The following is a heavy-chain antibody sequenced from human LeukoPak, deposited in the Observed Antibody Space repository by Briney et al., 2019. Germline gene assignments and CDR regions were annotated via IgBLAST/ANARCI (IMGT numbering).Heavy chain of an antibody. CDR2: ISTSGGT. CDR3: ARDRSMTTVTTRLDY. D-gene: IGHD4-17*01. J-gene: IGHJ4*02. CDR1: GGSISSDDYY. V-gene: IGHV4-61*02. Sequence: PSETLSLTCTVSGGSISSDDYYWSWIRQPAGKGLEWIGRISTSGGTNYNPSLKSRVTMSVDTSKNQFSLKLSSVTAADTAVYYCARDRSMTTVTTRLDYWGQGTLVTVSS.